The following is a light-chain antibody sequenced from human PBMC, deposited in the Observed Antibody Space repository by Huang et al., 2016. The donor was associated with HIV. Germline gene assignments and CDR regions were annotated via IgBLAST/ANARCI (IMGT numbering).Light chain of an antibody. CDR3: QHYGSLPFA. J-gene: IGKJ3*01. CDR2: DAS. CDR1: QAISNY. V-gene: IGKV1-33*01. Sequence: DIQMSQSPSSFSASVGDGVTITCQASQAISNYLNLYHQRPVKVPKLLIYDASNLQSGVPSRFSGGASETHFTLTISSLQPEDVGTYYCQHYGSLPFAFGPGTKVDLK.